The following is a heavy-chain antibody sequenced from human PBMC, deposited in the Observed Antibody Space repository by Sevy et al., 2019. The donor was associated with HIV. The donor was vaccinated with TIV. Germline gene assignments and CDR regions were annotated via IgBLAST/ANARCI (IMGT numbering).Heavy chain of an antibody. J-gene: IGHJ4*02. CDR3: AKAPTVTKVASTFDY. V-gene: IGHV3-23*01. CDR1: GFTFSSYA. D-gene: IGHD4-17*01. CDR2: ISGSGETT. Sequence: GGSLRLSCAASGFTFSSYAMSWVRQAPGKGLEWVSSISGSGETTYSADSVKGRFTISRDSSKNMLHLQMSNLTADDTAVYYCAKAPTVTKVASTFDYWGQGTLVTVSS.